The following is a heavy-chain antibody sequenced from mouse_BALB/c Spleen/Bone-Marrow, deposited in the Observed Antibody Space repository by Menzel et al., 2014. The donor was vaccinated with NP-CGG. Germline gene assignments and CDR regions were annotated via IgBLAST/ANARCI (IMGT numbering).Heavy chain of an antibody. J-gene: IGHJ1*01. CDR1: GDSITSGY. CDR3: ARYYYGSSYWYFDV. Sequence: EVKLVESGPSLVKPSQTLSLPCSVTGDSITSGYWNWIRKFPGNKLEYMGYISYSGSTYYNPSLKSRISITRDTSKNQYYLQLNSVTTEDTATYYCARYYYGSSYWYFDVWGAGTTVTVSS. V-gene: IGHV3-8*02. D-gene: IGHD1-1*01. CDR2: ISYSGST.